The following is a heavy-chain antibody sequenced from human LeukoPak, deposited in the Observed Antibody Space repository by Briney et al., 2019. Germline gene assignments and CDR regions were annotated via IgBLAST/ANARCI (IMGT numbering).Heavy chain of an antibody. CDR3: ARLWFGETPYYFDY. V-gene: IGHV4-34*01. CDR1: GGSFSGYY. J-gene: IGHJ4*02. D-gene: IGHD3-10*01. Sequence: SETLSLTCAVYGGSFSGYYWSWIRQPPGKGLEWIGEINHSGSTNYNPSLKSRVSISLDTSNNRFSLKLSSVTAADTAVYFCARLWFGETPYYFDYWAREPWSPSP. CDR2: INHSGST.